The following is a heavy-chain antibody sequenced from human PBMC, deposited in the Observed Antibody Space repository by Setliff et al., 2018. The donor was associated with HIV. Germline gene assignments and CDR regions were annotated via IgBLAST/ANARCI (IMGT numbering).Heavy chain of an antibody. CDR2: ISYSGTT. J-gene: IGHJ4*02. V-gene: IGHV4-39*02. Sequence: SSETLSLTCAVSGDSVSSSDFHWGWIRQPPGKRLEWIGTISYSGTTYYNPSLRSRVTIFVDTSNNRFFLEMTSVTAADTAVYYCMRGRSITIFGVAYFDFWGQGTQVTVSS. CDR3: MRGRSITIFGVAYFDF. D-gene: IGHD3-3*01. CDR1: GDSVSSSDFH.